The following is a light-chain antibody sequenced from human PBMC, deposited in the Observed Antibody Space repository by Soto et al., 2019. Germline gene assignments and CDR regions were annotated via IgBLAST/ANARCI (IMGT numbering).Light chain of an antibody. V-gene: IGKV1-8*01. J-gene: IGKJ1*01. CDR1: QGISSY. CDR2: AAS. CDR3: QHYYSYPWT. Sequence: AIRMTQSPSSLSASTGDRVTNTCRASQGISSYLAWYQQKPGKAPKLLIYAASTLQSGVPSRFSGSGSGTDFTLTISCLQSEDFATYYCQHYYSYPWTFGQGTKVEIK.